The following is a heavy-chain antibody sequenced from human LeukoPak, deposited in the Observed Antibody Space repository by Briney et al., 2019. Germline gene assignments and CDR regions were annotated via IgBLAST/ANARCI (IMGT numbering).Heavy chain of an antibody. Sequence: GASVKVSCKASGYNFTNYALNWVRQTPGQGLEWMGWINTNTGHPTYGQGFTARFVFSLDTSVSTAFLQISTLKPADTAIYYRATSLGAGSDAFALWGQGTMVTVSS. D-gene: IGHD1-1*01. CDR1: GYNFTNYA. J-gene: IGHJ3*01. CDR2: INTNTGHP. V-gene: IGHV7-4-1*02. CDR3: ATSLGAGSDAFAL.